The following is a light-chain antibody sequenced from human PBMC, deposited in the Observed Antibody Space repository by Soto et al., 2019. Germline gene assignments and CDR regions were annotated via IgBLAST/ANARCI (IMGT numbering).Light chain of an antibody. V-gene: IGKV3-15*01. Sequence: EIVMTQSPATLSVSPGDRATVSCRASQSISSNLAWYQHKPGQAPRLLIYGASTRATGVPDRFSGSGSGAEFTLTVSNLQSEDFAVYYCQQYNKWPPYTFGQGTKLEIK. CDR1: QSISSN. CDR2: GAS. CDR3: QQYNKWPPYT. J-gene: IGKJ2*01.